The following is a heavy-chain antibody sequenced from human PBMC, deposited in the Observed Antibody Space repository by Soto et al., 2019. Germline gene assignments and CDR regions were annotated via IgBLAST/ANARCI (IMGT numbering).Heavy chain of an antibody. Sequence: LCGGSISSFYWSWLRQSPGKGLEWIGYIYYSGTTHYNPSLESRVTISVDTSKNQFSLKLSSVTTADTAVYYCARILGGPPYYYYYYMDVWGRGTTVTVSS. CDR1: GGSISSFY. CDR2: IYYSGTT. J-gene: IGHJ6*03. D-gene: IGHD3-10*01. CDR3: ARILGGPPYYYYYYMDV. V-gene: IGHV4-59*01.